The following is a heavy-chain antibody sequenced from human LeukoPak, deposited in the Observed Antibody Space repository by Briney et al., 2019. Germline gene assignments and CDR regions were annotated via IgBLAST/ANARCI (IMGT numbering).Heavy chain of an antibody. CDR1: GGSFSGYY. CDR2: INHSGST. Sequence: PSETLSLTCAVYGGSFSGYYWSWIRQPPGKGLEWIGEINHSGSTNYNPSLKSRVTISVDTPKNQFSLKLSSVTAADTAVYYCASGVVTPRASLSDYWGQGTLVTVSS. D-gene: IGHD4-23*01. J-gene: IGHJ4*02. V-gene: IGHV4-34*01. CDR3: ASGVVTPRASLSDY.